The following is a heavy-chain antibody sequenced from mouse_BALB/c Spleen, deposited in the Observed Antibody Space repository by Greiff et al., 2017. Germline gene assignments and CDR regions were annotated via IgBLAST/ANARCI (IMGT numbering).Heavy chain of an antibody. V-gene: IGHV5-6*01. Sequence: EVKLMESGGDLVKPGGSLKLSCAASGFTFSSYGMSWVRQTPDKRLEWVATISSGGSYTYYPDSVKGRFTISRDNAKNTLYLQMSSLKSEDTAMYYCAREGFTTVGYAMDYWGQGTSVTVSS. D-gene: IGHD1-1*01. CDR1: GFTFSSYG. CDR3: AREGFTTVGYAMDY. CDR2: ISSGGSYT. J-gene: IGHJ4*01.